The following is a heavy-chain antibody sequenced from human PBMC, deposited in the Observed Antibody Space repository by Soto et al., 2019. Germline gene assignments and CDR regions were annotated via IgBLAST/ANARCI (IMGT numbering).Heavy chain of an antibody. D-gene: IGHD3-22*01. J-gene: IGHJ4*02. V-gene: IGHV1-58*01. CDR3: AADYYDTNGCYYDY. CDR1: GFTFISSA. Sequence: SVKVSCKASGFTFISSAVHWVRQARGQRLEWIGWIVVVSGNTNYAQKFQERVTITRDMSTSTAYMELSSLRSEDTAVYYCAADYYDTNGCYYDYWGQGTLVTVYS. CDR2: IVVVSGNT.